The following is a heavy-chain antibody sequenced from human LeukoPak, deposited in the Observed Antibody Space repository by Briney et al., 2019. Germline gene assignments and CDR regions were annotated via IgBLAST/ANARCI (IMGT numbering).Heavy chain of an antibody. CDR2: ISAYNGNT. CDR1: GYTFTSYG. J-gene: IGHJ6*03. Sequence: GASVKVSCKASGYTFTSYGISWVRQAPGQGLEWMGWISAYNGNTNYARKLQGRVTMTTDTSTSTAYMELRSLRSDDTAVYYCARHARSSSSSLVYYMDVWGKGTTVTVSS. CDR3: ARHARSSSSSLVYYMDV. V-gene: IGHV1-18*01. D-gene: IGHD6-6*01.